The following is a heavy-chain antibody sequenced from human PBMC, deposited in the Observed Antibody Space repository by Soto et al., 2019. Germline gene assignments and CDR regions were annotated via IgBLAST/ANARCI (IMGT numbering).Heavy chain of an antibody. CDR1: GDSVPSNSAA. D-gene: IGHD4-4*01. CDR2: TYYRSRWYN. J-gene: IGHJ6*03. CDR3: AVTISRQWYYMDV. V-gene: IGHV6-1*01. Sequence: PAQTLSLTCVISGDSVPSNSAAWYWIRQSPSRDLEWLGRTYYRSRWYNDYAVSVRSRITVNADTSKNQFSLHLNSVTPEDTAVYYFAVTISRQWYYMDVWYTGTLVTRSS.